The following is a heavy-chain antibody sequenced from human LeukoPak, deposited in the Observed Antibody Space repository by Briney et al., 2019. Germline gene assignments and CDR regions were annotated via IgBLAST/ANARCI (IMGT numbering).Heavy chain of an antibody. CDR1: GGTFSSYA. D-gene: IGHD2-2*02. J-gene: IGHJ4*02. V-gene: IGHV1-69*13. CDR3: ARGYCSSTSSYSRQAYYFDY. Sequence: TSVKVSCKASGGTFSSYAISWVRQAPGQGLEWMGGIIPIFGTANYAQKFQGRVTITADESTSTAYMELSSLRSEDTAVYYCARGYCSSTSSYSRQAYYFDYWGQGTLVTVSS. CDR2: IIPIFGTA.